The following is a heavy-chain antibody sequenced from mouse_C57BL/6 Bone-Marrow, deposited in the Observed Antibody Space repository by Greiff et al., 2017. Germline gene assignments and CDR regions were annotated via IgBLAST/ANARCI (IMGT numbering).Heavy chain of an antibody. D-gene: IGHD4-1*01. CDR1: GYSITSGYY. V-gene: IGHV3-6*01. Sequence: EVQLQQSGPGLVKPSQSLSLTCSVTGYSITSGYYWNWIRQFPGNKLEWMGYISYDGSNNYNPSLKNRISITRDTSKNQFFLKLNSVTTEDTATYYCARDLTSNSYYYAMDYWCQGTSVTVSS. CDR2: ISYDGSN. CDR3: ARDLTSNSYYYAMDY. J-gene: IGHJ4*01.